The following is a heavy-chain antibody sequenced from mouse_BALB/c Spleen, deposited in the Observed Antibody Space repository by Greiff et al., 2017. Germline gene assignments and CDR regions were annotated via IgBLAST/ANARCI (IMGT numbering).Heavy chain of an antibody. CDR1: GFTFSSFG. V-gene: IGHV5-17*02. Sequence: EVQLVESGGGLVQPGGSRKLSCAASGFTFSSFGMHWVRQAPEKGLEWVAYISSGSSTIYYADTVKGRFTISRDNPKNTLFLQMTSLRSEDTAMYYCARFPYGNYGDYAMDDWGQGTSVTVSS. CDR3: ARFPYGNYGDYAMDD. J-gene: IGHJ4*01. D-gene: IGHD2-1*01. CDR2: ISSGSSTI.